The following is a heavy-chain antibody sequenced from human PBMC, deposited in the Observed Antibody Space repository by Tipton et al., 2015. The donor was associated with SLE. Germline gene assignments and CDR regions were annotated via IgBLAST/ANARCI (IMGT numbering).Heavy chain of an antibody. Sequence: SLRLSCAASGFTFSSYSMNWVRQAPGKGLEWVSSISSSSSYIYYADSVKGRFTISRDNAKNSLYLQMNSLRAEDTAVYYCARVEAANSYHYGSGSYDYWGQGTLVTVSS. CDR1: GFTFSSYS. CDR3: ARVEAANSYHYGSGSYDY. J-gene: IGHJ4*02. V-gene: IGHV3-21*01. D-gene: IGHD3-10*01. CDR2: ISSSSSYI.